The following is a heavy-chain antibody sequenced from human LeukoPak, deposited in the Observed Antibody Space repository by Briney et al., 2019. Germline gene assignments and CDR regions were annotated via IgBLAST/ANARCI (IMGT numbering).Heavy chain of an antibody. CDR3: TRLQIAVAGPNWFDP. D-gene: IGHD6-19*01. V-gene: IGHV3-7*01. J-gene: IGHJ5*02. CDR1: GFTFSDYY. CDR2: IKQDGSVQ. Sequence: GGSLRLSCAASGFTFSDYYMSWVRQAPGKGLEWVANIKQDGSVQFYMDSLKGRFSVSRDNAKNSLYLQMNGLRVEDTAVYYCTRLQIAVAGPNWFDPWGQGTLVTVSS.